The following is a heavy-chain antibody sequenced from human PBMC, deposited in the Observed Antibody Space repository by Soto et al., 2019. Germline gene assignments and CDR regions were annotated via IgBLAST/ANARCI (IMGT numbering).Heavy chain of an antibody. Sequence: QLQLQESGPGLVKPSETLSLTCTVSGGSISSSSYYWGWIRQPPGKGLEWIGSIYYSGSTYYNPSLKSRVTISVDTSKNQFSLKLSSVTAADTAVYYCAILLQDDYYYGMDVWGQGTTVTVSS. CDR1: GGSISSSSYY. V-gene: IGHV4-39*01. J-gene: IGHJ6*02. CDR2: IYYSGST. D-gene: IGHD1-26*01. CDR3: AILLQDDYYYGMDV.